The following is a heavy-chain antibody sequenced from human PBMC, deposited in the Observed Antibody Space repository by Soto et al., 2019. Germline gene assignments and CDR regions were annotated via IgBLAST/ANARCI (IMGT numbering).Heavy chain of an antibody. CDR2: ISYSGTT. J-gene: IGHJ4*02. V-gene: IGHV4-39*01. CDR3: ARVLGGWWDNEFDY. Sequence: TSETLSLTCTVSGGSINNNHYYWGWVRQPPGKGLEWIGSISYSGTTYFNPSLKSRVTISVDTSKNQFSLKLSSVTAADTAVYYCARVLGGWWDNEFDYWGQGTLVTVSS. CDR1: GGSINNNHYY. D-gene: IGHD6-19*01.